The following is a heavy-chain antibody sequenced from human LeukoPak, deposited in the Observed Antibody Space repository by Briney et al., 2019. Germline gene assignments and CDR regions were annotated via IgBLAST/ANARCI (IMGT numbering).Heavy chain of an antibody. V-gene: IGHV1-69*05. CDR1: GGTFSSYA. J-gene: IGHJ5*02. CDR3: ARGRVYYYDSSGYYEGNWFDP. D-gene: IGHD3-22*01. Sequence: SVTVSCKASGGTFSSYAISWVRQAPGQGLEWMGGIIPIFGTANYAQKFQGRVTITTDESTSTAYMELSSLRSEDTAVYYCARGRVYYYDSSGYYEGNWFDPWGQGTLVTVSS. CDR2: IIPIFGTA.